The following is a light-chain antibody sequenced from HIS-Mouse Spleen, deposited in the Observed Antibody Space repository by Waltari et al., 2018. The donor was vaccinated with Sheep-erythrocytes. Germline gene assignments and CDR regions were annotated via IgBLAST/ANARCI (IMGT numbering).Light chain of an antibody. J-gene: IGLJ2*01. CDR3: CSYAGSSTLV. V-gene: IGLV2-23*01. CDR1: SSDVGRYNL. Sequence: QSALTQPASVSGSPGQSITISCTGTSSDVGRYNLIPCYQQHPGKAPKLMIYEGSKRPSGVSNRFSGSKSGNTASLTISGLQAEDEADYYCCSYAGSSTLVFGGGTKLTVL. CDR2: EGS.